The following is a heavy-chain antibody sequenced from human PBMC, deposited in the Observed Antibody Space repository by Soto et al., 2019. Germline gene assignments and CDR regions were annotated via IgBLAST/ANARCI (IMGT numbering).Heavy chain of an antibody. CDR1: GFTFSSYA. Sequence: GGSLRLSCAASGFTFSSYAMSWVRQAPGKGLEWVSAISGSGGSTYYADSVKGRFTISRDNSKNTLYLQMNSLRAEDTAVYYCASGGLLLWFGELSYQGFDYWGQGTLVTVSS. CDR2: ISGSGGST. J-gene: IGHJ4*02. CDR3: ASGGLLLWFGELSYQGFDY. D-gene: IGHD3-10*01. V-gene: IGHV3-23*01.